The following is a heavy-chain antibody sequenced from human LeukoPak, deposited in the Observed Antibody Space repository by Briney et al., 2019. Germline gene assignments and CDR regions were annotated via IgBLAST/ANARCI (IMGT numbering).Heavy chain of an antibody. J-gene: IGHJ6*03. CDR2: IYYSGST. V-gene: IGHV4-39*01. CDR3: ASLIAAAYHYYYMDV. Sequence: PSETLSLTCTVSGGSISSTSYYWGWIRQPPGKGLERIGSIYYSGSTYFNPSLKSRVTISVDKSKTQFSLRLSSVTAADTAVYYCASLIAAAYHYYYMDVWGKGTTVTVSS. CDR1: GGSISSTSYY. D-gene: IGHD6-13*01.